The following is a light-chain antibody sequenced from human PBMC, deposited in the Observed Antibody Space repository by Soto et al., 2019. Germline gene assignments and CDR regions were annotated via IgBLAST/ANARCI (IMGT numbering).Light chain of an antibody. CDR2: NDN. V-gene: IGLV1-44*01. CDR1: RSNIGSNA. J-gene: IGLJ3*02. CDR3: AAWDDSLNARGV. Sequence: QSVLTQPPSASGTPGQRVTISCSGSRSNIGSNAVSLYQQLPGTAPTLLIYNDNQRPSGVPDRFSASKSGISASLAISGGQSEVEAVYYCAAWDDSLNARGVFGGGTKLTVL.